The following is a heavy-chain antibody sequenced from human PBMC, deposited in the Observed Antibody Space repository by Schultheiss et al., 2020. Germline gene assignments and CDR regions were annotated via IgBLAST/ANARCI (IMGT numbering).Heavy chain of an antibody. CDR2: ITSSGTII. V-gene: IGHV3-48*03. Sequence: GESLKISCATSGFTFTNHEMNWVRQAPGKGLEWVAYITSSGTIIYYADSVRGRFTISRDNAKNTLYLQMNSLRAEDTAVYYCARCPDQNSAFDIWGQGTMVTVSS. J-gene: IGHJ3*02. CDR1: GFTFTNHE. CDR3: ARCPDQNSAFDI.